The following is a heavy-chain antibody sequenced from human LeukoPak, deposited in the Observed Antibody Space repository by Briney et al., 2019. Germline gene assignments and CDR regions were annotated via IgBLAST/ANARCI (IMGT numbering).Heavy chain of an antibody. CDR3: ARASDYGDYGIDY. V-gene: IGHV3-33*01. CDR1: GFTFSSYG. D-gene: IGHD4-17*01. Sequence: GGSLRLSCAASGFTFSSYGMHWVRQAPGKGLEWVAVIWYDGSNKYYADSVKGRFTISRDNSKNTVYLQMNSLRAEDTAVYYCARASDYGDYGIDYWGQGTLVTVSS. CDR2: IWYDGSNK. J-gene: IGHJ4*02.